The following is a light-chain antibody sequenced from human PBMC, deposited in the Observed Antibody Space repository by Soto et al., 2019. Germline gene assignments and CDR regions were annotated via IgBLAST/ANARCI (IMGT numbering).Light chain of an antibody. Sequence: DIQMTQSPSSLSASVGDRVTITCQASHDITSYLNWYQHKPGKAPKLLIYDASILEEGVPSKYSGSGSLTDFTFTISSLQPEDVATYYCEKCDYLPIFGPGTTVDLK. CDR3: EKCDYLPI. V-gene: IGKV1-33*01. CDR2: DAS. J-gene: IGKJ3*01. CDR1: HDITSY.